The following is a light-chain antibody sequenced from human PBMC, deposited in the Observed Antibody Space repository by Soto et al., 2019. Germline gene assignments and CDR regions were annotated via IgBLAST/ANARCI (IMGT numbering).Light chain of an antibody. CDR2: STN. CDR3: ALYVGSGTVV. CDR1: SASVLPSYY. Sequence: QTVVSQEPSFSVSPGETVTRTGGLTSASVLPSYYPSWYQQTPGQAPRTLIYSTNIRSSGVPDRFSGSILGNKAALTITGAQADDESDYYCALYVGSGTVVFGGGTKLTFL. V-gene: IGLV8-61*01. J-gene: IGLJ2*01.